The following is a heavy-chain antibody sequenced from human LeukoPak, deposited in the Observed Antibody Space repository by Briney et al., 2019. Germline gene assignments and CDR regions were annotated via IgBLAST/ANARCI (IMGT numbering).Heavy chain of an antibody. V-gene: IGHV3-33*01. D-gene: IGHD6-13*01. CDR3: ARVSPTDSSSTD. CDR1: GFTFSSYG. J-gene: IGHJ4*02. Sequence: PGRSLRLSCAASGFTFSSYGMHWVRQAPGKGLEWVAVIWYDGSNKYYADSVKGRFTISRDNSKNTLYLQMNSLRAEDTAVYYCARVSPTDSSSTDWGQGTLVTVSS. CDR2: IWYDGSNK.